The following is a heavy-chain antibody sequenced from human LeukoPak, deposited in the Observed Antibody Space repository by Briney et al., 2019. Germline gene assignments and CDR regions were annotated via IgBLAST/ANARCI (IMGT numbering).Heavy chain of an antibody. V-gene: IGHV3-15*01. D-gene: IGHD2-2*01. J-gene: IGHJ5*02. CDR3: TSRVVVPAAIGVNWFDP. CDR1: GFTFSTYA. Sequence: GGSLRLSCAASGFTFSTYAMSWVRQAPGKGLEWVGRIKSKTDGGTTDYAAPVKGRFTISRDDSKNTLYLQMNSLKTEDTAVYYCTSRVVVPAAIGVNWFDPWGQGTLVTVSS. CDR2: IKSKTDGGTT.